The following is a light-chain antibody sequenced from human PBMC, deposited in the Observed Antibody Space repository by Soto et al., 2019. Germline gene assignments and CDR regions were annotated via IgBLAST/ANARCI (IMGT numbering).Light chain of an antibody. CDR3: QQYGNSPLYS. J-gene: IGKJ2*03. Sequence: EIMLTQSPGTLSLSPGEGATLSCRASQSVSSIYLAWYQQKPGQAPRLLIYGATRRATGIPDRFSGSGSGTDFTLTISRLEPEDFAVYYCQQYGNSPLYSFGQGTKVDIK. V-gene: IGKV3-20*01. CDR2: GAT. CDR1: QSVSSIY.